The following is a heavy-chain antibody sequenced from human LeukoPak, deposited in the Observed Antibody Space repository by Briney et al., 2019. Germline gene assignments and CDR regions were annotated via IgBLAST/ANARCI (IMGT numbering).Heavy chain of an antibody. CDR1: GFTFSSYA. CDR2: ISGSGGST. J-gene: IGHJ3*02. D-gene: IGHD3-3*01. Sequence: GGSLRLSCAASGFTFSSYAMSWVRQAPGKGLEWVSAISGSGGSTYYADSVKGRFTISRDNSKNTLYLQMNSLRAEDTAVYYCAKLQLPLGYLTPSYYDFWSGRSGAFDIWGQGTMLTVSS. V-gene: IGHV3-23*01. CDR3: AKLQLPLGYLTPSYYDFWSGRSGAFDI.